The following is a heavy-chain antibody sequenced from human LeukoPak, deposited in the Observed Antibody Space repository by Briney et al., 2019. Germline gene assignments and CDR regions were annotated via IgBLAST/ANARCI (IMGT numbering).Heavy chain of an antibody. CDR2: ISSSGSTI. CDR1: GFTFSSYE. CDR3: ARGPIDILTGYHYYYYYGMDV. Sequence: GGSLRLSCAASGFTFSSYEMNWVRQAPGKGLEWVSYISSSGSTIYYADSVKGRFTISRDNAKNSLYLQMNSLRAEDTAVYYCARGPIDILTGYHYYYYYGMDVWGKGPRSPSPQ. D-gene: IGHD3-9*01. J-gene: IGHJ6*01. V-gene: IGHV3-48*03.